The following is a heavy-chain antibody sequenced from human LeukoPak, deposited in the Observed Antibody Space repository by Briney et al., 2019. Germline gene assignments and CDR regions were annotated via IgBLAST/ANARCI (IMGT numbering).Heavy chain of an antibody. J-gene: IGHJ6*03. CDR1: GFTFTNYD. CDR3: ARVGYSRGWQDYHYSYYLDA. CDR2: MNPKSGGT. V-gene: IGHV1-8*01. Sequence: ASVKVSCKTSGFTFTNYDINWVRQATGQGLEWMGWMNPKSGGTGYAQKFQGRVTMTRDTSTSTAYMELSSLRSEDTAVYYCARVGYSRGWQDYHYSYYLDAWGKGTTVAISS. D-gene: IGHD6-19*01.